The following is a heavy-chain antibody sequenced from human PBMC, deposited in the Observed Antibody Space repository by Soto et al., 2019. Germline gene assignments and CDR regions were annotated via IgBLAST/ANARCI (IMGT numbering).Heavy chain of an antibody. Sequence: GGSLSLSCVASGFSVDNIFMSWVRQAPGKGLQWVSTISDDGRTYYADSVKGRFSLSRDKSRNTLYLQMNRLRVEDTAVYYCSRDHSSGGYDYRGQGSLVTVSS. CDR2: ISDDGRT. D-gene: IGHD2-8*02. CDR1: GFSVDNIF. CDR3: SRDHSSGGYDY. J-gene: IGHJ4*02. V-gene: IGHV3-53*01.